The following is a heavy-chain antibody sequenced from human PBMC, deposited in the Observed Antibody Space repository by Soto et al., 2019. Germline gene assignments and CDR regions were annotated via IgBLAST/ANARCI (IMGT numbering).Heavy chain of an antibody. D-gene: IGHD1-20*01. Sequence: PGGSLRLSCAASGFTFSSYDMHWVRQATGKGLEWVSAIGTAGDPYYPGSVKGRFTISRENAKNSLYLQMNSLRAGDTAVYYCARGAGITGITDYAFDIRGQGTIVTVSS. J-gene: IGHJ3*02. CDR2: IGTAGDP. CDR1: GFTFSSYD. V-gene: IGHV3-13*05. CDR3: ARGAGITGITDYAFDI.